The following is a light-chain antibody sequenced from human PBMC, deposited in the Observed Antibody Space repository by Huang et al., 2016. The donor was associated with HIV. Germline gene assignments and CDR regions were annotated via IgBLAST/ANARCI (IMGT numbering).Light chain of an antibody. CDR1: QSLSSSY. J-gene: IGKJ4*01. Sequence: EIVLTQSPATLSLSPGERATLSCGASQSLSSSYLAWYQQNPGLAPRLLIYDASNRATGIPDRFSGSGSGTDFTITIIRLEPEDFAVYYCQQYGSSPLTFGGGTKVEIK. CDR2: DAS. V-gene: IGKV3D-20*01. CDR3: QQYGSSPLT.